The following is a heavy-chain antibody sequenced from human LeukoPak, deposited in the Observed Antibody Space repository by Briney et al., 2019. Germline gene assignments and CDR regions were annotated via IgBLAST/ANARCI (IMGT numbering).Heavy chain of an antibody. CDR3: ARDSAHYYDSSGRRKNWFDP. CDR1: GYTFTSYY. V-gene: IGHV1-46*03. D-gene: IGHD3-22*01. CDR2: INPSGGST. J-gene: IGHJ5*02. Sequence: GASVKVSCKASGYTFTSYYMHWVRQAPGQGLGWMGIINPSGGSTSYAQKFQGRVTMTRDTSTSTVYMELSSLRSEDTAVYYCARDSAHYYDSSGRRKNWFDPWGQGTLVTVSS.